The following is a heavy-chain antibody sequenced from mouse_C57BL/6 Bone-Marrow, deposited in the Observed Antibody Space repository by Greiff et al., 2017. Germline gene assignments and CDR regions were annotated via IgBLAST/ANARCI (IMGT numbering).Heavy chain of an antibody. J-gene: IGHJ4*01. CDR1: GFSLTSYG. V-gene: IGHV2-2*01. D-gene: IGHD2-4*01. Sequence: VKLVESGPGLVQPSQSLSITCTVSGFSLTSYGVHWVRQSPGKGLEWLGVIWSGGSTDYNAAFISRLSISKDNSKSQVFFKMNSLQADDTAIYYCASCYYDYDFYAMDYWGQGTSVTVSS. CDR2: IWSGGST. CDR3: ASCYYDYDFYAMDY.